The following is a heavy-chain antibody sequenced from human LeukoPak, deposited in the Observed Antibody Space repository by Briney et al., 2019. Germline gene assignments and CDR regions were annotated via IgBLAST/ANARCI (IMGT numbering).Heavy chain of an antibody. D-gene: IGHD2-2*01. Sequence: SETLSLTCTVSGGSISSYYWRWLPPPAGKGLEWLGRIYTSGSTNYNPSLKSRVTMSVDTSRNQFSLKLSSVTAADTAVYYCARVNRGYCSSTSCYEYYYYYYMDVWGKGTTVTISS. CDR1: GGSISSYY. CDR3: ARVNRGYCSSTSCYEYYYYYYMDV. J-gene: IGHJ6*03. V-gene: IGHV4-4*07. CDR2: IYTSGST.